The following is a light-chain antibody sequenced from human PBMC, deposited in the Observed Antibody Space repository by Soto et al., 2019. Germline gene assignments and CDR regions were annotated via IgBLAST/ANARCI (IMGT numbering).Light chain of an antibody. Sequence: IVMTQSPATLSETPGGRVIVSCRASQDVSSHVAWYQQRPGQAPRLLIYGASRRATSIPDRFSGSGSGTDFTLTISRLEPEDFAVYYCQQYDSSPITFGQGTLLENK. J-gene: IGKJ5*01. CDR3: QQYDSSPIT. CDR1: QDVSSH. V-gene: IGKV3-20*01. CDR2: GAS.